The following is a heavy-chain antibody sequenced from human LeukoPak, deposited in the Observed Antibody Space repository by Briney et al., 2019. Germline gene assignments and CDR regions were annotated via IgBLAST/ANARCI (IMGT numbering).Heavy chain of an antibody. Sequence: PGGPLRLSCAASGFSFSSYLMNWVRQAPGKGLEWVANIKHDGSEKNYLDSVKGRFTISRDNAKNSLYLQMNSLRVEDTAVYYCAWSDNAAHDCWGQGTLVTVSS. V-gene: IGHV3-7*01. D-gene: IGHD2-2*01. CDR1: GFSFSSYL. CDR3: AWSDNAAHDC. CDR2: IKHDGSEK. J-gene: IGHJ4*02.